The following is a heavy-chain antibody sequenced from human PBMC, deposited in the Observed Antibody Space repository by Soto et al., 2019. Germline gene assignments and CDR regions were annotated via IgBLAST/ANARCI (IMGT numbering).Heavy chain of an antibody. Sequence: EVQLLESGGGLVQPGGSLRLSCVASGFTFSSYAMSWVRQAPGKGLEWVSAISGSGISTYYADSVKGRFTISRDNSRNTLYLQMNSLRAEDTAVYYCAAPHYDFWSGYSLGGMDVWGQGTTVTVSS. J-gene: IGHJ6*02. CDR3: AAPHYDFWSGYSLGGMDV. D-gene: IGHD3-3*01. V-gene: IGHV3-23*01. CDR2: ISGSGIST. CDR1: GFTFSSYA.